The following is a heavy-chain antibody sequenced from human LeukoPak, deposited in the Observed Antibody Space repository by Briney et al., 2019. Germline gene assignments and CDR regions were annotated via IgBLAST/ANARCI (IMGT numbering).Heavy chain of an antibody. D-gene: IGHD1-14*01. V-gene: IGHV3-9*01. CDR1: GFTFEDYA. CDR3: VKDRRNPYRPEGPFDP. J-gene: IGHJ5*02. CDR2: INWNSAST. Sequence: PGGSLRLSCAASGFTFEDYAMHWVRQAPGKGLEWVSGINWNSASTGYADSVKGRFTISRDNVMNSLYLHMNSLRPEDTALYYCVKDRRNPYRPEGPFDPWGQGTLVTVSS.